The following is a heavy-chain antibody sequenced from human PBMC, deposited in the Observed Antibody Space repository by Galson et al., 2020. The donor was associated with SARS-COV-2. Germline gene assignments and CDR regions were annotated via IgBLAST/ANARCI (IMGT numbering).Heavy chain of an antibody. V-gene: IGHV3-21*01. CDR1: GFTFSSYS. Sequence: GGSLRLSRAASGFTFSSYSMNWVRQAPGKGLEWVSSISSSSSYIYYADSVKGRFTISRDNAKNSLYLQMNSLRAEDTAVYYCAREVRSTHFGFYPWGQGTLVTVSS. CDR2: ISSSSSYI. CDR3: AREVRSTHFGFYP. J-gene: IGHJ5*02. D-gene: IGHD6-13*01.